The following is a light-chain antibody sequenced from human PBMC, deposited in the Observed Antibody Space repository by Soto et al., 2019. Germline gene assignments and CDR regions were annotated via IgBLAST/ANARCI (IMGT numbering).Light chain of an antibody. CDR3: QQYGSSPRT. Sequence: EIVLPQSPGTLSLSPGERATLSCRASQSVGRNLAWYHQQPGQAPRLLIYGASSWATGIPDRFSGSGSGTDFTLTISRLEPEDFAVYYCQQYGSSPRTSCQGTKVDIK. CDR1: QSVGRN. CDR2: GAS. J-gene: IGKJ1*01. V-gene: IGKV3-20*01.